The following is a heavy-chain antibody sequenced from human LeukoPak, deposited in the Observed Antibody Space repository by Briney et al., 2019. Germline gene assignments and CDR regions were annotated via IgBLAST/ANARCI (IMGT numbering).Heavy chain of an antibody. CDR1: GYTISSGHY. CDR2: IYYSGST. V-gene: IGHV4-38-2*02. Sequence: SETVSLTCTVSGYTISSGHYWGWTRQPPGKGLEWIGSIYYSGSTYYNPSLKSRVTISVDTSKNQFSLKLSSVTAADTAVYYCARGGGGYNGFYYGMDVWGQGTTVTVSS. CDR3: ARGGGGYNGFYYGMDV. D-gene: IGHD5-12*01. J-gene: IGHJ6*02.